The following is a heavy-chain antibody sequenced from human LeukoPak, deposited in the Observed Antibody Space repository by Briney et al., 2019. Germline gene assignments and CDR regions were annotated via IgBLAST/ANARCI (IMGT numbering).Heavy chain of an antibody. V-gene: IGHV1-2*02. CDR2: INSNGGGT. CDR1: GYTFSDYY. Sequence: ASVKVSCKASGYTFSDYYMHWVRQAPGQGLEWMGGINSNGGGTTYAQNFQGRVTMARDTSITTVYMELSSLTSDDTAVYYCARGGGLALAGTRFDYWGRGTLVTVSS. CDR3: ARGGGLALAGTRFDY. D-gene: IGHD6-13*01. J-gene: IGHJ4*02.